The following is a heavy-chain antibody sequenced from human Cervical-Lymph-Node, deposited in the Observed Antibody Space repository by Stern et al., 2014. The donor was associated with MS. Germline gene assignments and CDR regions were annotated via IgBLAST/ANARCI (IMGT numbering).Heavy chain of an antibody. Sequence: QMQLVQSGAEVKKPGASVQVSCKASGYVLSRRQAPGQGLEWMGWISTSNGNTNYAQKVQDRVTMTTDTSTNTVYMTLRNVTSDDTAMYYCAKNDGAGWYYPFDSWGQGTLVIVSS. CDR1: GYVLSR. CDR2: ISTSNGNT. CDR3: AKNDGAGWYYPFDS. D-gene: IGHD4/OR15-4a*01. V-gene: IGHV1-18*01. J-gene: IGHJ4*02.